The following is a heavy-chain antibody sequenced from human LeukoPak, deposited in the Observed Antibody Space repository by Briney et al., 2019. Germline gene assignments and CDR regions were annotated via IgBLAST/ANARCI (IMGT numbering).Heavy chain of an antibody. Sequence: KPSETLSLTCTVSGGSISSSSYYWGCIRQPPGKGLEWIGSIYYSGSTYYNPSLKSRVTKSVDTSKNQFSLKLSSVTAADTAVYYCARGWRYYDSSGYSFPRGYFQHWGQGTLVTVSS. V-gene: IGHV4-39*07. CDR3: ARGWRYYDSSGYSFPRGYFQH. D-gene: IGHD3-22*01. J-gene: IGHJ1*01. CDR1: GGSISSSSYY. CDR2: IYYSGST.